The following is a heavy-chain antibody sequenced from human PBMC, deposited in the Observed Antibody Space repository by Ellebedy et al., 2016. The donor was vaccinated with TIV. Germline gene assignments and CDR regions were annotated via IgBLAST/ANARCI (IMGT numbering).Heavy chain of an antibody. J-gene: IGHJ1*01. D-gene: IGHD2-15*01. CDR3: ARDLAFCSGGSCYSFHH. CDR1: GYTFTSYG. Sequence: AASVKVSCKASGYTFTSYGFSWVRQAPGQGPEWMGWISAHNGNTNYAQKFFARVTMSTDTSTSTAYMELRSLRSDDTAVYYCARDLAFCSGGSCYSFHHWGQGTLVTVSS. CDR2: ISAHNGNT. V-gene: IGHV1-18*04.